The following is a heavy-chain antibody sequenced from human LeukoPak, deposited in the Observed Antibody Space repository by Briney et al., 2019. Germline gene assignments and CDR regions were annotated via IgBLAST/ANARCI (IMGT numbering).Heavy chain of an antibody. D-gene: IGHD2-2*01. CDR3: ARGVGEYCSSTSCYGAEYLQH. V-gene: IGHV4-34*01. CDR1: GGSFSGYY. J-gene: IGHJ1*01. CDR2: INHSGST. Sequence: SETLSLTCAVYGGSFSGYYWSWIRQPPGKGLEWIGEINHSGSTNYNPSLKSRVTISVDTSKNQFSLKLSSVTAADTDVYYCARGVGEYCSSTSCYGAEYLQHWRQGTLDRVSS.